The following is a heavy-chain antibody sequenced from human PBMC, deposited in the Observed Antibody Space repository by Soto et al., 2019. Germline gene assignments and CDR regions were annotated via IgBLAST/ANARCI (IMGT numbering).Heavy chain of an antibody. V-gene: IGHV1-3*01. Sequence: QVQLVQSGAEVKKPGASVKVSCKASGYTFTSYAMHWVRQAPGQRLEWMGWINAGNGNTKYSQKFQGRVTITRDTXXXXXXXXXXXXXXXXXXXXXXXXXXXXXXXXXXXXXXWGQGTLVTVSS. CDR2: INAGNGNT. CDR3: XXXXXXXXXXXXXXXX. CDR1: GYTFTSYA. J-gene: IGHJ5*02.